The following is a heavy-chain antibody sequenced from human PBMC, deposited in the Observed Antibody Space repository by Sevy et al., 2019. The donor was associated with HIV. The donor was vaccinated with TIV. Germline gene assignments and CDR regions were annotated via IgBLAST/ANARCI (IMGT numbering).Heavy chain of an antibody. CDR1: GFSFRDNY. CDR2: ISPSGKTI. CDR3: AGGKYWFDP. V-gene: IGHV3-11*04. J-gene: IGHJ5*02. Sequence: GGSLRLSCAAPGFSFRDNYITWIRQAPGKGLEWVSHISPSGKTISYADSVKGRFTISKDNAKNSLYLQMNSLRVEDTAVYYCAGGKYWFDPWGQRTLVTVSS.